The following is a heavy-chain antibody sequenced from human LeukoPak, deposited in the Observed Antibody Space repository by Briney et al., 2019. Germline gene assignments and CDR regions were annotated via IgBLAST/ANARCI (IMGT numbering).Heavy chain of an antibody. Sequence: GASVKVSCKASGYTFTSYGISWVRQAPGQGLEWMGWISAYNGNTNYAQKLQGRVTMTTDTSTSTAYMELRSLRSDDTAVYYCARDEAGRDGRPDTKFDYWGQGTLVTVSS. J-gene: IGHJ4*02. CDR3: ARDEAGRDGRPDTKFDY. CDR2: ISAYNGNT. V-gene: IGHV1-18*01. CDR1: GYTFTSYG. D-gene: IGHD5-24*01.